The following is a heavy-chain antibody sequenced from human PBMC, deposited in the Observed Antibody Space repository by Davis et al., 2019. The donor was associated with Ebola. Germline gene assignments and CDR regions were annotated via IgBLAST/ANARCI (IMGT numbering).Heavy chain of an antibody. Sequence: GGSLRLSCVASGFTFENHAMNWVRQAPGRGLEWVSSISGSGASTYYADSVKGRFTISRDNSKNTLYLQMNTLRAEDTARYYCTNYVQRGAFDIWGQGTMVTVSS. CDR1: GFTFENHA. CDR2: ISGSGAST. D-gene: IGHD5-18*01. CDR3: TNYVQRGAFDI. V-gene: IGHV3-23*01. J-gene: IGHJ3*02.